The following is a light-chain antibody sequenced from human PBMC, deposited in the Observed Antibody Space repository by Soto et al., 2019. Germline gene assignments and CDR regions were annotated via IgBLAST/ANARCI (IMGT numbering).Light chain of an antibody. CDR1: QSVSSY. V-gene: IGKV3-11*01. CDR3: QQRSNWPPYT. J-gene: IGKJ2*01. Sequence: EIVLTQSPATLSLSPGERATLSCRASQSVSSYLAWYQQKPGQAPRLLIYDASNRATGIPARFSGSGSGTDFTLTISSLEPEDLAFYYCQQRSNWPPYTFGQGNKLEIK. CDR2: DAS.